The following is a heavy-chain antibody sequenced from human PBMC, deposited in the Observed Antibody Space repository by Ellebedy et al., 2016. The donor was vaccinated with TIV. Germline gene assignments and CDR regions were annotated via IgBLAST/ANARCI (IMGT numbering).Heavy chain of an antibody. CDR1: GYTFTSYY. V-gene: IGHV1-46*04. J-gene: IGHJ6*02. D-gene: IGHD1-26*01. Sequence: AASVKVSCKASGYTFTSYYIHWVRQAPGQGLEWMGIINPSGGSTSYAQKLQGRVTMTRDTSTSTAYMELRSLRSDDTAVYYCAGGGAGGYAYYGMDVWGQGTTVTVSS. CDR3: AGGGAGGYAYYGMDV. CDR2: INPSGGST.